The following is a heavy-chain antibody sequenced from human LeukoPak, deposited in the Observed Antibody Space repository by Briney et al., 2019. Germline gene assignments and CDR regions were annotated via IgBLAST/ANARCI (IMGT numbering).Heavy chain of an antibody. J-gene: IGHJ2*01. D-gene: IGHD4-17*01. V-gene: IGHV4-61*01. Sequence: SETLSLTCTVSGGSVSSSSYYWSWIWQPPGKGLEWIGYIYYSGSTNYNPSLKSRVTISVDTSKNQFSLKLSSVTAADTAVYYCARHRADYGDYWNWYFDLWGRGTLVTVSS. CDR2: IYYSGST. CDR3: ARHRADYGDYWNWYFDL. CDR1: GGSVSSSSYY.